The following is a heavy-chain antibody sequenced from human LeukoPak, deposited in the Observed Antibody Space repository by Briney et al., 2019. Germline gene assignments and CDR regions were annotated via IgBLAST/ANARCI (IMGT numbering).Heavy chain of an antibody. CDR3: ARGLSHYYYALDV. J-gene: IGHJ6*02. Sequence: SETLSLTCAVSGGSMNTYYWTWIRQPPGEVLEWIGYIHYTGSNNYKPSLKSRVSMSADTSKNQFSLHLSSVTAADTAVYYCARGLSHYYYALDVCGQGTTVTVSS. CDR2: IHYTGSN. V-gene: IGHV4-59*01. CDR1: GGSMNTYY.